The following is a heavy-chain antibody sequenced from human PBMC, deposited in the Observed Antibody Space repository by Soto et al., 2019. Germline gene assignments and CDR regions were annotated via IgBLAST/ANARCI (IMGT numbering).Heavy chain of an antibody. V-gene: IGHV1-69*06. D-gene: IGHD3-22*01. J-gene: IGHJ4*02. CDR1: GGTFSSYA. CDR3: ARDRYYYDSSGQGYYFDY. CDR2: IIPIFGTA. Sequence: QVQLVQSGAEVKKPGSSVKVSCKASGGTFSSYAISWVRQAPGQGLEWMGGIIPIFGTANYAQKFQGRVTITADKSTSTAYMELSSLRSDDTAVYYCARDRYYYDSSGQGYYFDYWGQGTLVTVSS.